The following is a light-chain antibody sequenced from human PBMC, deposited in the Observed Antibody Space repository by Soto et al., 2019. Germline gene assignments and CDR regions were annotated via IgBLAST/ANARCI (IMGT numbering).Light chain of an antibody. V-gene: IGLV1-44*01. CDR3: GAWDDSLNGPV. Sequence: QAVVTQPPSASGTPGQRVIISCSGSGSNIGSNTVNWYQQLPGAAPKVLIHHDTQRPSGVPDRFSGSKSGISASLAISGLQSEDEADYYCGAWDDSLNGPVFGGGTKLTVL. CDR2: HDT. J-gene: IGLJ2*01. CDR1: GSNIGSNT.